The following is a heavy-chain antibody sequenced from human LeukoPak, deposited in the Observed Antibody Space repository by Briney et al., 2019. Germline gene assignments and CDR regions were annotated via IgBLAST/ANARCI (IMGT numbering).Heavy chain of an antibody. J-gene: IGHJ4*02. CDR1: GFTFSSYA. CDR2: ISSNGGRT. Sequence: GGSLRLSCSASGFTFSSYAMHWVRQAPGKGLEYVSAISSNGGRTYYADSVKGRFTISRGNSKNTLYLQMSSLRAEDTAVYYCVKDRRYYYDSSGYPYFDYWGQGTLVTVSS. CDR3: VKDRRYYYDSSGYPYFDY. V-gene: IGHV3-64D*09. D-gene: IGHD3-22*01.